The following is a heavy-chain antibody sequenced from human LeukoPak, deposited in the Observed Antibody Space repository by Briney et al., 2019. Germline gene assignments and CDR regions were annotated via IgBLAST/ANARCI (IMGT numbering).Heavy chain of an antibody. D-gene: IGHD3-9*01. J-gene: IGHJ6*02. V-gene: IGHV3-48*04. Sequence: QSGGSLRLSCAASGFTFSSYSMNWVRQAPGKGLEWVSYISSSSNTIYNADSVKGRFTISRDNTKKTLYLEINSLRAEDTAVYFCARVAHFDRGMDVWGQGTTVTVSS. CDR1: GFTFSSYS. CDR2: ISSSSNTI. CDR3: ARVAHFDRGMDV.